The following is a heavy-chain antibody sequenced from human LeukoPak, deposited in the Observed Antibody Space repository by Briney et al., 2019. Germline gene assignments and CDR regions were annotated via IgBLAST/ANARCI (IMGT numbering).Heavy chain of an antibody. Sequence: GRSLRLSCAASGFTFHTYGMNWVRQAPGKGLEWVAVIWYDGSYKYYTDSVKGRFTISRDNSKNTLYLQMNSLRAEDTAVYYCARDVGFIVGATPGAFDIRGQGTMVTVSS. CDR3: ARDVGFIVGATPGAFDI. J-gene: IGHJ3*02. CDR2: IWYDGSYK. D-gene: IGHD1-26*01. CDR1: GFTFHTYG. V-gene: IGHV3-33*01.